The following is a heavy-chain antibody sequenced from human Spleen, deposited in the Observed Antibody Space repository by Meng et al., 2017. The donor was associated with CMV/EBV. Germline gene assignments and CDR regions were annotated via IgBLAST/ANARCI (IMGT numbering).Heavy chain of an antibody. Sequence: LSGAASRFPFSGNALHWVRQAPGKGLEWLAVILYDGRTDYYADSVQGRFTVSRDNSKNTLYLQMNGLRPEDTALYYCAREEEGELPDYWGQGTLVTVSS. CDR2: ILYDGRTD. J-gene: IGHJ4*02. V-gene: IGHV3-30*04. CDR1: RFPFSGNA. D-gene: IGHD1-26*01. CDR3: AREEEGELPDY.